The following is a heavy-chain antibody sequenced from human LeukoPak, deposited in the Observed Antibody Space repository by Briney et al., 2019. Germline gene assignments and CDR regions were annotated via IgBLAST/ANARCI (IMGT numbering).Heavy chain of an antibody. V-gene: IGHV3-48*01. Sequence: VGSLRLSCAASGFTFSTYRMNWVRQAPGKGLEWVSYTSSSSSTIYYADSVKGRFTISRDNAKNSLYLQMNSLRAEDTGAYYCARLAHDAFHIWAQGTLVTVSS. CDR2: TSSSSSTI. J-gene: IGHJ3*02. CDR1: GFTFSTYR. CDR3: ARLAHDAFHI. D-gene: IGHD2-15*01.